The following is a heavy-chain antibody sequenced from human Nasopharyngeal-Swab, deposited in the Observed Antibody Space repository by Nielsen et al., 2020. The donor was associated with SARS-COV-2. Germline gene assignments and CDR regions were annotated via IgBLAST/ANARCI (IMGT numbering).Heavy chain of an antibody. CDR3: AKVVSELRYYFDY. D-gene: IGHD1-7*01. CDR1: GFTFSSSA. V-gene: IGHV3-23*01. J-gene: IGHJ4*02. Sequence: GESLKISCAASGFTFSSSAMSWVRQAPGKGLEWVSAISGSGGSTYYADSVKGRFTISRDNSKNTLYLQMNSLRAEDTAVYYCAKVVSELRYYFDYWGQGTLVTVSS. CDR2: ISGSGGST.